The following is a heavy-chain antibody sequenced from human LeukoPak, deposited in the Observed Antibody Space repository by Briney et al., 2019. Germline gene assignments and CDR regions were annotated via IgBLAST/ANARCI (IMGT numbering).Heavy chain of an antibody. Sequence: SETLSLTCTVSGGSISSSSCYWGWIRQPPGKGLEWIGSIYYSGITYYNPSLKSRVTISVDTSKNQFSLSLYSVTAADTAVYYCARLSVSTGWDLDYWGQGTLVTVSP. CDR3: ARLSVSTGWDLDY. D-gene: IGHD6-19*01. CDR2: IYYSGIT. CDR1: GGSISSSSCY. V-gene: IGHV4-39*01. J-gene: IGHJ4*02.